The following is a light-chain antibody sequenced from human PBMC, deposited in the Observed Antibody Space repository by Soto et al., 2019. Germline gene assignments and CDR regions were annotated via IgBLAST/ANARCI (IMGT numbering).Light chain of an antibody. Sequence: EIVMTQSPDTLSVSPGERATLSCRASQSVTTNLAWYQQKPGQAPRLLIYGASTRATGIPARFSGSGSGTEFTLTISSLRPEDFAIYYCQQYKYWPPWTFGQGT. CDR1: QSVTTN. CDR3: QQYKYWPPWT. J-gene: IGKJ1*01. CDR2: GAS. V-gene: IGKV3-15*01.